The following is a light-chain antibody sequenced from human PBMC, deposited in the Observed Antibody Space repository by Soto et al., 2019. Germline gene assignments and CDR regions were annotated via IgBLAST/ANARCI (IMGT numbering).Light chain of an antibody. CDR2: GAS. CDR3: QQYNNWPPYT. CDR1: QSVSSS. V-gene: IGKV3-15*01. Sequence: EIVMTQSPATLSVSLGERVTLSCRASQSVSSSLAWYQQKPGQAPRLLIYGASTRATGIPARFSGSGSGTDFIFTISSLQSEDFAVYSCQQYNNWPPYTFGQGTKLEIK. J-gene: IGKJ2*01.